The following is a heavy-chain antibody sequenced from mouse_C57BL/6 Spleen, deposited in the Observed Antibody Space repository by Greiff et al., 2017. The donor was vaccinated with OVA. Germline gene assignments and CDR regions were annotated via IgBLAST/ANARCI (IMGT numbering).Heavy chain of an antibody. CDR3: AREENYYGSSPYWYFDV. D-gene: IGHD1-1*01. CDR2: IDPSDSYT. V-gene: IGHV1-59*01. CDR1: GYTFTSYW. Sequence: VQLQQPGAELVRPGTSVKLSCKASGYTFTSYWMHWVKQRPGQGLEWIGVIDPSDSYTNYNQKFKGKATLTVDTSSSTAYMQLSSLTSEDSAVYYCAREENYYGSSPYWYFDVWGTGTTVTVSS. J-gene: IGHJ1*03.